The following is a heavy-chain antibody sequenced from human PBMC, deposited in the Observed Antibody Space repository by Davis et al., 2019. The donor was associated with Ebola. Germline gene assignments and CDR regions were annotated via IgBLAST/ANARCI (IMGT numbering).Heavy chain of an antibody. Sequence: SETLSLTCTVSGGPIGTYYWSWIRQPPGKGLEWIGYIDYSGSSNYNPSLKSRVTISVDKSKNQFSLKLSSVTAADTAVYYCARGHIVVVPAAILNWFDPWGQGTLVTVSS. J-gene: IGHJ5*02. CDR1: GGPIGTYY. CDR3: ARGHIVVVPAAILNWFDP. V-gene: IGHV4-59*12. D-gene: IGHD2-2*01. CDR2: IDYSGSS.